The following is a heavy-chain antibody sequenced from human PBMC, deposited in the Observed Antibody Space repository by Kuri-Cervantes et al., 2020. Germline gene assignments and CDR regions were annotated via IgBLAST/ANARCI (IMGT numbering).Heavy chain of an antibody. CDR3: AREGLGRELDY. J-gene: IGHJ4*02. D-gene: IGHD1-1*01. CDR1: GFPFSSYS. Sequence: GGSLRLSCTASGFPFSSYSMNWVRQAPGKWLEWVAVISDGGRNKYYADSVKGRFTISRDNSKNTLYLQMNSLRAEDTAVYYWAREGLGRELDYWGQGTLVTVSS. V-gene: IGHV3-30*03. CDR2: ISDGGRNK.